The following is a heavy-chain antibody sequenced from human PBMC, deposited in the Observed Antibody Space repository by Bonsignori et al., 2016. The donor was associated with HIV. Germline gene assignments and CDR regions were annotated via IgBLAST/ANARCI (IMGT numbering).Heavy chain of an antibody. Sequence: ESLKISCAASGFTFRNYWMHWVRQAPGKGLVWVSRINSDGSSTSYADSVKGRFTISRDNAKNTLYLQMNSLRAEDTAVYYCAVFRTGYWGLGTLVTVSS. CDR2: INSDGSST. CDR3: AVFRTGY. V-gene: IGHV3-74*01. D-gene: IGHD1-1*01. CDR1: GFTFRNYW. J-gene: IGHJ4*02.